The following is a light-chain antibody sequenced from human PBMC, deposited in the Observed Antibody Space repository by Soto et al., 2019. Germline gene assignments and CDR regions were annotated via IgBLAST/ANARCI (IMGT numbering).Light chain of an antibody. V-gene: IGLV1-44*01. CDR2: SHN. Sequence: QSVLTHPPSASGTPGQRVTISCSGTSSNIGSNTVNWYQQLPGTAPKLLIYSHNQRPSGVPDRFSGSKSDTSASLAISGLQSEDEAEYYCAAWDDSLNGVVFGGGTKLTVL. CDR3: AAWDDSLNGVV. CDR1: SSNIGSNT. J-gene: IGLJ2*01.